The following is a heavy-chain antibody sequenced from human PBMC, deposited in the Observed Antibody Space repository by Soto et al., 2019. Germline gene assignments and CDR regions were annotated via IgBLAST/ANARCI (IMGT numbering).Heavy chain of an antibody. V-gene: IGHV3-23*01. CDR3: AKDLGLATYGWKYGDPLDGMDV. CDR2: ISGSGGST. Sequence: GGSLRLSCAASGFTFSSYAMSWVRQAPGKGLEWVSAISGSGGSTYYADSVKGRFTIPRDNSKNTLYLQMNSLRAEDTAVYYCAKDLGLATYGWKYGDPLDGMDVWGQGTTVTVSS. J-gene: IGHJ6*02. CDR1: GFTFSSYA. D-gene: IGHD7-27*01.